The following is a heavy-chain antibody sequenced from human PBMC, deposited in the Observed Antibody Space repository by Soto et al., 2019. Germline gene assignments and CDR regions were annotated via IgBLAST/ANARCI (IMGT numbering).Heavy chain of an antibody. D-gene: IGHD3-3*01. CDR1: GYTFTSYD. CDR3: ARGLSYDFWSRYDLNFDY. CDR2: MNPNSGNT. V-gene: IGHV1-8*01. Sequence: ASVKVSCKASGYTFTSYDINWVRQATGQGLEWMGWMNPNSGNTGYAQKFQGRVTMTRNTSISTAYMELSSLRSEDTAVYYCARGLSYDFWSRYDLNFDYWRKGRMFAVSS. J-gene: IGHJ4*02.